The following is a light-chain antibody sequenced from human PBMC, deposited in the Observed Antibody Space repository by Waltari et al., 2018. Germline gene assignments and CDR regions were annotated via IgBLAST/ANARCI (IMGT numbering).Light chain of an antibody. Sequence: IVMTQSPLSLSVTPGEPASISCRSSHSLLHSNGYNYLDWYLQKPGQSPQLLIYLGSNRASGVPDRFSGSGSGTDFTLKISRVEAEDVGVYYCMQALQTPLFTFGPGTKVDIK. CDR3: MQALQTPLFT. J-gene: IGKJ3*01. V-gene: IGKV2-28*01. CDR2: LGS. CDR1: HSLLHSNGYNY.